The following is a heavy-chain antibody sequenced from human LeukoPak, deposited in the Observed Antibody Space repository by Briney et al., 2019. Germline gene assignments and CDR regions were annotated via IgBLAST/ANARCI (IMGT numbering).Heavy chain of an antibody. V-gene: IGHV3-30*03. CDR2: ISYDGFYK. CDR3: AREWNLDY. Sequence: GGSLRLSCTASGFTFSSYAIHWVRQSPGKGLEWVAVISYDGFYKYSADSVQGRFNISRDNSKNTLYLQMNSLRAEDTAVYYCAREWNLDYWGQGTLVTVSS. J-gene: IGHJ4*02. D-gene: IGHD1-1*01. CDR1: GFTFSSYA.